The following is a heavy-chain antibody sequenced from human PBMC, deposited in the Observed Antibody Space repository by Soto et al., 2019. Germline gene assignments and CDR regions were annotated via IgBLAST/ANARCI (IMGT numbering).Heavy chain of an antibody. D-gene: IGHD5-12*01. Sequence: QVQLQESGPGLVKPSQTLSLTCTVSGGSISSGGYYWSWIRQHPGKGLEWIGYIYYSGSTYYNPSLKSRVTISVDTSKNQFSLKLSSVTAADTAVYYCARAEKGYSGYHTVDYFDYWGQGTLVTVSS. CDR1: GGSISSGGYY. CDR2: IYYSGST. V-gene: IGHV4-31*03. CDR3: ARAEKGYSGYHTVDYFDY. J-gene: IGHJ4*02.